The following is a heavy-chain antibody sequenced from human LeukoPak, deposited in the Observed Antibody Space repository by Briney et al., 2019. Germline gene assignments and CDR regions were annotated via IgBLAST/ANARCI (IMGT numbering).Heavy chain of an antibody. J-gene: IGHJ4*02. CDR2: MNPDTGGR. Sequence: ASVKVSCKASGYSFVGYYIHWIRQAPGQGLEWLGWMNPDTGGRKLAQKFQGRFTLTRDTSINTAYMELNSLQSDDTAVYFCARDRVEMSTSLSFFDNWGQGSLITVSS. D-gene: IGHD5-24*01. CDR3: ARDRVEMSTSLSFFDN. CDR1: GYSFVGYY. V-gene: IGHV1-2*02.